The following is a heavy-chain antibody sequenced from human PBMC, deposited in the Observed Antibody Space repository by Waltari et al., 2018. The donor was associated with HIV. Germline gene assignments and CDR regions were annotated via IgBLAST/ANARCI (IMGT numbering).Heavy chain of an antibody. J-gene: IGHJ4*02. CDR3: ARPIGRGQDY. V-gene: IGHV3-7*01. CDR1: GFPFSSYW. Sequence: EVQLVESGGGLVQPGGSLRLSCAASGFPFSSYWMSWVRQAPGKGLEWVANIKQDGSEKNYVDSVKGRFTISRDNAKNSLYLQMNSLRVEDTAVYYCARPIGRGQDYWGQGTLVTVSS. CDR2: IKQDGSEK.